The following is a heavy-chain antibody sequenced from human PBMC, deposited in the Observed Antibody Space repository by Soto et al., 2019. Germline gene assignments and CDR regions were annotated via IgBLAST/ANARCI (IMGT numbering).Heavy chain of an antibody. V-gene: IGHV3-73*01. J-gene: IGHJ3*02. CDR2: IRSKANSYAT. CDR1: GFTLSGSA. D-gene: IGHD4-17*01. Sequence: GGSLRLSCAASGFTLSGSAMHWVRQASGRGLEWVGRIRSKANSYATAYAASVKGRFTISRDDSMNTAYLQMNGLNTEDTAVYYCARPYSVTTYAFDIWGQGTMVTVSS. CDR3: ARPYSVTTYAFDI.